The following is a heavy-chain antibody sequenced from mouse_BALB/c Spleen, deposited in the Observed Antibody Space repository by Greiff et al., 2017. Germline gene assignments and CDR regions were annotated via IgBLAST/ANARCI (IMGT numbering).Heavy chain of an antibody. J-gene: IGHJ2*01. CDR2: ISSGGST. Sequence: EVMLVESGGGLVKPGGSLKLSCAASGFTFSSYAMSWVRQTPEKRLEWVASISSGGSTYYPDSVKGRFTISRDNARNILYLQMSSLRSEDTAMYYCAREAGRRDYFDYWGQGTTLTVSS. CDR3: AREAGRRDYFDY. D-gene: IGHD6-1*01. CDR1: GFTFSSYA. V-gene: IGHV5-6-5*01.